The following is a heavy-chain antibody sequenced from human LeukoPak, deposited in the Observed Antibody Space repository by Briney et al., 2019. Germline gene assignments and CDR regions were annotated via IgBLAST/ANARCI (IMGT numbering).Heavy chain of an antibody. D-gene: IGHD1-14*01. CDR3: ARATTLWESYYFDY. CDR1: GGSISSYY. V-gene: IGHV4-59*01. Sequence: PSETLSLTCTVSGGSISSYYWSRIRQPPGKGLEWIGYIYYSGSTNYNPSLKSRVTISVDTSKNQFSLKLSSVTAADTAVYYCARATTLWESYYFDYWGQGTLVTVSS. J-gene: IGHJ4*02. CDR2: IYYSGST.